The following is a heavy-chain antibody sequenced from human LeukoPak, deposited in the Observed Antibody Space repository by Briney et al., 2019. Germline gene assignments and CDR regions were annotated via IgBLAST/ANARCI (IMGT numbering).Heavy chain of an antibody. CDR1: GFTFSSYA. CDR3: ARDLAHLSGAFDI. CDR2: ISGSGGST. J-gene: IGHJ3*02. Sequence: GGALRLSCAASGFTFSSYAMSWVRQAPGKGLEWVSAISGSGGSTYYADSVKGRFTISRDNSKNTLYLQMNSLRAEDTAVYYCARDLAHLSGAFDIWGQGTMVTVSS. V-gene: IGHV3-23*01.